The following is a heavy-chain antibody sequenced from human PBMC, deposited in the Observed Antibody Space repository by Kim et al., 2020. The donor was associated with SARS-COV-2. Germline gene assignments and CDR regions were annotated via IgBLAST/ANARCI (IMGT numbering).Heavy chain of an antibody. J-gene: IGHJ5*02. CDR3: ASLRLGELSLGLYNLFDP. Sequence: ASVKVSCKASGYTFTSYAMNWVRQAPGQGLEWMGWINTNTGNPTYAQGFTGRFVFSLDTSVSTAYLQISSLKAEDTAVYYCASLRLGELSLGLYNLFDPWGQGTLVTVSS. D-gene: IGHD3-16*02. CDR1: GYTFTSYA. CDR2: INTNTGNP. V-gene: IGHV7-4-1*02.